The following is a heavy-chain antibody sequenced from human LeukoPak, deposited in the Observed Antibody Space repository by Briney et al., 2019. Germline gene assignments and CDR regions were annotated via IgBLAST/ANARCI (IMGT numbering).Heavy chain of an antibody. V-gene: IGHV3-30*02. CDR3: AKDHGNSSGWPYYFDY. J-gene: IGHJ4*02. CDR2: IRYDGSNK. D-gene: IGHD6-19*01. CDR1: GFTFSSYG. Sequence: PGGSLRLSCAASGFTFSSYGMHWVRQAPGKGLEWVAFIRYDGSNKYYADSVKGRFTISRDNSKNTLYLQMNSLRAEDTAVYYCAKDHGNSSGWPYYFDYWGQGTLVTVSS.